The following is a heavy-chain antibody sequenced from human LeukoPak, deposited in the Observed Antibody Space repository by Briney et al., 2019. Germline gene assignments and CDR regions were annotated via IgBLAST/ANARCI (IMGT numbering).Heavy chain of an antibody. CDR1: GFTFSSYA. CDR3: AKSRHSGGLRCFDL. V-gene: IGHV3-23*01. CDR2: ISDTGGDT. J-gene: IGHJ2*01. Sequence: GGSLRLSCAASGFTFSSYAVAWVRQAPGRGLEWVSTISDTGGDTFYADSVKGRFTISRDNSENTLYLQMNSLRADDTAVYYCAKSRHSGGLRCFDLWGRGTLVTVSS. D-gene: IGHD6-19*01.